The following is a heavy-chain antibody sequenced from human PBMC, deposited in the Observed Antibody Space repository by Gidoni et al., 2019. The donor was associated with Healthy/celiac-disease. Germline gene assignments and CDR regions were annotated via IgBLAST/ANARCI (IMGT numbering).Heavy chain of an antibody. V-gene: IGHV2-26*01. CDR3: ARIRNYDSWTGYYNADAFDI. D-gene: IGHD3-9*01. J-gene: IGHJ3*02. CDR2: IFSNDEK. CDR1: AFSLSTARLA. Sequence: QVPLTQSGPVLVKPTETLTLTCPDSAFSLSTARLAVRCIRQPPGKALEWLAHIFSNDEKSYSTSLQSRLTITKDTSKSQVVLTMTNMDPVDTATDYCARIRNYDSWTGYYNADAFDIWGQGTMVTVSS.